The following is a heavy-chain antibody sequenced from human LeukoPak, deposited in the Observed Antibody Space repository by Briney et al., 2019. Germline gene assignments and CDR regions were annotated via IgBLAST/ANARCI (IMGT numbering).Heavy chain of an antibody. D-gene: IGHD3-10*01. Sequence: GGSLRLSCAASGFTISSNYMSWVRQAPGKGLEWVSVIYSGGSTYYADSVKGRFTISRDNAKNSLYLQMNSLRAEDTAVYYCARVWWYYYGSGSGWYFDLWGRGTLVTVSS. CDR3: ARVWWYYYGSGSGWYFDL. CDR1: GFTISSNY. V-gene: IGHV3-66*01. CDR2: IYSGGST. J-gene: IGHJ2*01.